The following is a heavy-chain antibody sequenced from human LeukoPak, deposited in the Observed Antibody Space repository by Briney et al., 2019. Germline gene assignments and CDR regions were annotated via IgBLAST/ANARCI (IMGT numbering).Heavy chain of an antibody. J-gene: IGHJ6*02. CDR2: ISGSGGST. V-gene: IGHV3-23*01. D-gene: IGHD4-17*01. CDR3: AKDLTVTSYYYYYDMDV. Sequence: GGSLRPSCAASGFTFSTYAMSWVRQAPGKGLEWVSAISGSGGSTYYADSVKGRFTISRDNSKSTLYLQMNSLRAEDTAVYYCAKDLTVTSYYYYYDMDVWGQGTTVTVSS. CDR1: GFTFSTYA.